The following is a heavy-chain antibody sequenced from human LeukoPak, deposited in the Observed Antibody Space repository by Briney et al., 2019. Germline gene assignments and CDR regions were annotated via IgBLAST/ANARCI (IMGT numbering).Heavy chain of an antibody. D-gene: IGHD1-14*01. V-gene: IGHV4-31*03. CDR2: IYYSGST. J-gene: IGHJ4*02. CDR3: ARCGSDRVFDY. Sequence: SQALSLTCTVSGGSISSGGYYWSWIRQHPGKGLEWIGYIYYSGSTYYNPSLKSRVTISVDTSKNQFSLKLSSVTAADTAVYYCARCGSDRVFDYWGQGTLVTVSS. CDR1: GGSISSGGYY.